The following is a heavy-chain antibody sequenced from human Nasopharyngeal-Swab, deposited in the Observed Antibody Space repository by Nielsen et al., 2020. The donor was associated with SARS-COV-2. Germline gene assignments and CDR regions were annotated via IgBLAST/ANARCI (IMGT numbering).Heavy chain of an antibody. D-gene: IGHD1-1*01. Sequence: ASVKVSCKASGYTFTSNVLNWVRHAPGQGPEYIGWNSTKKGAPTYAQAFTGRFVISLDTSVSTTYLQISSLKADDTAVYYCARENQEYANIWIDYWGQGTQVTVSS. CDR1: GYTFTSNV. V-gene: IGHV7-4-1*02. J-gene: IGHJ4*02. CDR3: ARENQEYANIWIDY. CDR2: NSTKKGAP.